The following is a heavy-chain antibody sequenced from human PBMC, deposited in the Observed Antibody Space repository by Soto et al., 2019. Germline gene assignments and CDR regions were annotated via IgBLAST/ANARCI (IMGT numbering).Heavy chain of an antibody. D-gene: IGHD6-13*01. Sequence: PWGSLSLSCASSGLTFTGSAIHWVRQASGKGLEWVARIRDKANNYATAYAASVKGRFTISRDDSKNTAYLQMNSLKTEDTAVYYCTRPSIALDIWGQGTMVTVSS. J-gene: IGHJ3*02. CDR2: IRDKANNYAT. V-gene: IGHV3-73*01. CDR3: TRPSIALDI. CDR1: GLTFTGSA.